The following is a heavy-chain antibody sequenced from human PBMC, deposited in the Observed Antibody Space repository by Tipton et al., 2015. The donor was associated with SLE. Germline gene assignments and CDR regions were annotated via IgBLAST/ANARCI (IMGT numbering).Heavy chain of an antibody. Sequence: SLRLSCAASGFIFSSYSMNWVRQAPGKGLEWVSSISSSSNYIYYVDSVKGRFTVPRDNAKNSLSLQMNSLRAEDTAVYYCARVLEFQLLGWRYFDYWGQGTLVTVSS. D-gene: IGHD2-2*01. V-gene: IGHV3-21*03. CDR3: ARVLEFQLLGWRYFDY. J-gene: IGHJ4*02. CDR2: ISSSSNYI. CDR1: GFIFSSYS.